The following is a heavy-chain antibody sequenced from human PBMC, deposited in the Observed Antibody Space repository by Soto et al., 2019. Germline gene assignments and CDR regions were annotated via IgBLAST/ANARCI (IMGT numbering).Heavy chain of an antibody. J-gene: IGHJ4*02. CDR1: GGSISSDGYY. CDR2: IYYSGST. CDR3: ARGGYYYAPDY. V-gene: IGHV4-31*03. D-gene: IGHD3-22*01. Sequence: PSETLSLTCTVSGGSISSDGYYWSWIRQHPGKGLEWIGYIYYSGSTYYNPSLKSRVTISVDTSKKQFSLKLSSVTAADTAVYYCARGGYYYAPDYWGQGTLVTVSS.